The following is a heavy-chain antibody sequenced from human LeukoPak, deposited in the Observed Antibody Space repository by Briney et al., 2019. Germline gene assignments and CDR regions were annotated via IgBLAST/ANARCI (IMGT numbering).Heavy chain of an antibody. CDR1: DYYINNGYY. D-gene: IGHD5-24*01. CDR2: IYYSGST. V-gene: IGHV4-61*01. J-gene: IGHJ4*02. Sequence: SETLSLTCRVSDYYINNGYYWSWIRQPPGKGLEWIGYIYYSGSTNYNPSLKSRVTISVDTSKNQFSLKLSSVTAADTAVYYCARAEGVEMATDYWGQGTLVTVSS. CDR3: ARAEGVEMATDY.